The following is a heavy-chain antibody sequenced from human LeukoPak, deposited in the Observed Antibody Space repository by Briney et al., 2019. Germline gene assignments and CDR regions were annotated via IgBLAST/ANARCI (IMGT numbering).Heavy chain of an antibody. CDR2: ISSSSSYI. CDR1: GFTFSSYS. V-gene: IGHV3-21*01. J-gene: IGHJ4*02. Sequence: GGSLILSCAASGFTFSSYSMNWVRRAPGKGLEWVSSISSSSSYIYYAISVKGRFTISRDNAKNSLYLQMNSLRAEDTAVYYCARDYDFWSGYYQSGFDYWGQGTLVTVSS. D-gene: IGHD3-3*01. CDR3: ARDYDFWSGYYQSGFDY.